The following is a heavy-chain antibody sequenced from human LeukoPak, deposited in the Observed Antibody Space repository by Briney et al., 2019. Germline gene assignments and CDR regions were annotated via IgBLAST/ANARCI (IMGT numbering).Heavy chain of an antibody. CDR3: AREGGPREYYFDY. J-gene: IGHJ4*02. CDR1: GGTISSSSYY. CDR2: IYYSGST. D-gene: IGHD3-16*01. Sequence: SETLSLTCTVSGGTISSSSYYWGWIRQPPGKGLEWIGSIYYSGSTYYNPSLKSRVTISVDTSKNQFSLKLSSVTAADTAVYYCAREGGPREYYFDYWGQGTLVTVSS. V-gene: IGHV4-39*07.